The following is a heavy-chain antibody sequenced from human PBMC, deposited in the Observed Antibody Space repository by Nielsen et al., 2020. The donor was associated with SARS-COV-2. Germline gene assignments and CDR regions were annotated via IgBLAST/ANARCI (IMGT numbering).Heavy chain of an antibody. CDR1: GDSINSGGYY. CDR2: IYHGGST. V-gene: IGHV4-31*03. J-gene: IGHJ3*01. Sequence: SETLSLTCSVSGDSINSGGYYWSWIRQHPGKGLDWIGAIYHGGSTYYNPSLKSRLTLSTDTSKNQFSLTLTSVTAADTAIYFCARNSGSYRINDAFSVWGQGTVVTVSS. D-gene: IGHD1-26*01. CDR3: ARNSGSYRINDAFSV.